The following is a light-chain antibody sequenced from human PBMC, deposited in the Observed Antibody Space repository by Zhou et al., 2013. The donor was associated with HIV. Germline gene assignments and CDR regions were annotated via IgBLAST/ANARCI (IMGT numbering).Light chain of an antibody. Sequence: DVVMTQSPLSLSVTLGQPASISCRSSQGLVHSDGNTYLNWFQQRPGQSSKAPKFSKVSKWDSGVPDRFSGSGSGTDFTLKISRVEAEDVGIYYCMQGTYWPRTFGQGTKLEIK. V-gene: IGKV2-30*02. CDR1: QGLVHSDGNTY. J-gene: IGKJ2*01. CDR3: MQGTYWPRT. CDR2: KVS.